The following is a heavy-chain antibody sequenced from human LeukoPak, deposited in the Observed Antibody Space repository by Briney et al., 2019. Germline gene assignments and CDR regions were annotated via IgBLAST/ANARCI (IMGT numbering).Heavy chain of an antibody. D-gene: IGHD2-15*01. CDR3: SRLMVVGGTIDY. CDR1: GGTISSSSYY. Sequence: PSETLSLTCTVSGGTISSSSYYWGWIRQPPGKGREWIGSIYYSGSTYYTPFLQSPVTISIDTSKHQFSLKLSSVSAADAAVYYCSRLMVVGGTIDYWGQGTLVTVSS. CDR2: IYYSGST. V-gene: IGHV4-39*01. J-gene: IGHJ4*02.